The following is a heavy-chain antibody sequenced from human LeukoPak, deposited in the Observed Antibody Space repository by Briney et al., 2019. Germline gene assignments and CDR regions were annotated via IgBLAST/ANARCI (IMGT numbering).Heavy chain of an antibody. V-gene: IGHV4-34*01. CDR3: ARGRGSSWYGSYFDY. Sequence: PSETLSLTCAVYGGSFSGYYWSWIRQPPGKGLEWIGEINHSGSTNYNPSLKSRVTISVDTSKNQFSLKLSSVTAADTAVYYCARGRGSSWYGSYFDYWGQGTLVTVS. CDR1: GGSFSGYY. CDR2: INHSGST. J-gene: IGHJ4*02. D-gene: IGHD6-13*01.